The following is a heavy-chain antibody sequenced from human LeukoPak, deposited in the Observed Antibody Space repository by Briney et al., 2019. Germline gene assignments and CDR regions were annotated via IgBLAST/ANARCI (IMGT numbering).Heavy chain of an antibody. CDR3: ARGDYFDY. CDR1: GFTLSNYW. CDR2: INSDGSPT. Sequence: PGGSLRLSCAPSGFTLSNYWMHWVRQAPGKGLVWVSRINSDGSPTFYADSVKGRFTISRDNAKNTLYLQMNSLRAEDTAVYYCARGDYFDYWGQGTLVTVPS. J-gene: IGHJ4*02. V-gene: IGHV3-74*01.